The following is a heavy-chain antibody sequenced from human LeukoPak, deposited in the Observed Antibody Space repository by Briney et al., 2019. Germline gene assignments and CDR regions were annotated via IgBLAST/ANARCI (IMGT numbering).Heavy chain of an antibody. CDR1: GYTFTSYG. J-gene: IGHJ3*02. D-gene: IGHD5-18*01. V-gene: IGHV1-18*01. Sequence: ASVKVSCKASGYTFTSYGISWVRQAPGQGLEWMGWISAYNGNTNCAQKLQGRVTMTTDTSTSTAYMELRSLRSDDTAVYYCARPNAAMVIGAFDIWGQGTMVTVSS. CDR2: ISAYNGNT. CDR3: ARPNAAMVIGAFDI.